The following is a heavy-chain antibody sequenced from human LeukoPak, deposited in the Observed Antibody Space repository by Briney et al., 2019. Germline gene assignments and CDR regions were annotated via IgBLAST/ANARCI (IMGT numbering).Heavy chain of an antibody. Sequence: SVKVSCXASGGTFSSYAISWVRLAPGQGLEWMGRIIPIFGTANYAQKFQGRVTITTDESTSTAYMELSSLRSEDTAVYYCARDMGYYDSSGYYLYWGQGTLVTVSS. D-gene: IGHD3-22*01. CDR3: ARDMGYYDSSGYYLY. CDR2: IIPIFGTA. V-gene: IGHV1-69*05. CDR1: GGTFSSYA. J-gene: IGHJ4*02.